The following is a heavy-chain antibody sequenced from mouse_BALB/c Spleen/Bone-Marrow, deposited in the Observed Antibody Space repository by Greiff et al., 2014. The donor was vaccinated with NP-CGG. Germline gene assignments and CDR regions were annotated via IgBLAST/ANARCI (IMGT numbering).Heavy chain of an antibody. CDR2: IRTRADDHAT. CDR1: GFAFSDTW. Sequence: EVQLQQSGGGLVQPRGSMKLSCAAPGFAFSDTWLDWVRQSPEKGPEWDAEIRTRADDHATYYAESVKGRFTISRDDSISSVYLQMNSLRAEDTGIYYCISHPFDYWGQGTTLTVSS. CDR3: ISHPFDY. V-gene: IGHV6-6*01. J-gene: IGHJ2*01.